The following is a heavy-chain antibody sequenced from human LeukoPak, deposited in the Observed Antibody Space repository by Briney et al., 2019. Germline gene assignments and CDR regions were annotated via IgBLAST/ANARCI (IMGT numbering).Heavy chain of an antibody. CDR2: IKPDGSET. J-gene: IGHJ4*02. D-gene: IGHD3-3*01. V-gene: IGHV3-7*04. CDR3: AKDYVWSCDY. Sequence: GRSLRLSCAASGFTFSLSWMSWVRQPPGKWLEWVAGIKPDGSETFYSDSVRGRFTISRDNAKNSLTLQIHSLRGEDTALYYCAKDYVWSCDYWGPGTLVTVSS. CDR1: GFTFSLSW.